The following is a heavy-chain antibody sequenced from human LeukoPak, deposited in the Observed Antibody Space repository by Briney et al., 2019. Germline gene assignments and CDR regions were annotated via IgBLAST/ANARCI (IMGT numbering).Heavy chain of an antibody. CDR1: GFTFSSFP. CDR3: AKVLSGWYRGNDC. V-gene: IGHV3-23*01. Sequence: PGGSLRLSCAASGFTFSSFPMSWVRQAPGKGLGWVSTISTSGNTPYYADSVKGRFTVSRDNSKNTLYLQMNSLRAEDTATYYCAKVLSGWYRGNDCWGQGTLVAVSS. CDR2: ISTSGNTP. J-gene: IGHJ4*02. D-gene: IGHD6-19*01.